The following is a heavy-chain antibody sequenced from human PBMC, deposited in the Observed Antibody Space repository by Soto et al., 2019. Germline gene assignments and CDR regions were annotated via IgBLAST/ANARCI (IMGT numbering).Heavy chain of an antibody. V-gene: IGHV3-23*01. CDR1: GFTFSSHA. CDR2: VTGSGGST. CDR3: AKGRYSYGLLGC. J-gene: IGHJ4*02. Sequence: GGSLRLSCAASGFTFSSHAMSWVRQAPGKGLEWVSVVTGSGGSTYYADSVKGRFTISRDNSNNTLYLQMNSLRAEDTAIYYCAKGRYSYGLLGCWGQGTLVTVSS. D-gene: IGHD5-18*01.